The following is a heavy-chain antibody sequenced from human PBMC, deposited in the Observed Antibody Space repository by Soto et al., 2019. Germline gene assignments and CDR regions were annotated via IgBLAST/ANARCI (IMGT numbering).Heavy chain of an antibody. J-gene: IGHJ4*02. D-gene: IGHD6-19*01. CDR1: GYTCTGYA. CDR3: ARAVAVPADFDY. CDR2: INAGNGNT. Sequence: QVQLVQYGAEEKKPGASVKVSCKASGYTCTGYAMHWVRQARGQRLEWMGWINAGNGNTKYSQKFQGRVTITRDTSASPAYMELSSLRSEDTAVYYCARAVAVPADFDYWGQGTLVTVSS. V-gene: IGHV1-3*05.